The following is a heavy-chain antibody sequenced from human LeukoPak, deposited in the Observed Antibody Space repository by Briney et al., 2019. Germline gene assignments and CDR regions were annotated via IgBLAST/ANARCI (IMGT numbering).Heavy chain of an antibody. CDR1: GFTFDDYA. D-gene: IGHD3-3*01. Sequence: SLRLSCAGSGFTFDDYAMHWVRQAPGKGLEWVSGISWNSGSIGYADSEKGRFTISGDNAKNSLYLQMNSLRAEDTALYYCAKDADFWNGYFDYWGEGTRVTVSS. CDR3: AKDADFWNGYFDY. CDR2: ISWNSGSI. V-gene: IGHV3-9*01. J-gene: IGHJ4*02.